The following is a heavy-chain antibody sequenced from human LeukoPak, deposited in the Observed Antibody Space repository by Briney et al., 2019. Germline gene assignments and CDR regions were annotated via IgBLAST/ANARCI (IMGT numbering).Heavy chain of an antibody. D-gene: IGHD3-10*01. CDR2: IYYSGST. V-gene: IGHV4-59*01. J-gene: IGHJ4*02. CDR3: ARDGSGSYPYYFDY. Sequence: SETLSLTCTVSGGSISSYYWSWIRQPPGKGLEWIGYIYYSGSTNYNPFLKSRVTISVDTSKNQFSLRLSSVTAADTAMYYCARDGSGSYPYYFDYWGQGILVTVSS. CDR1: GGSISSYY.